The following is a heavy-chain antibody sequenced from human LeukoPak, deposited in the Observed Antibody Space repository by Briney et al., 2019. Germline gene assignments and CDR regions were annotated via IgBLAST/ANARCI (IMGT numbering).Heavy chain of an antibody. Sequence: GRSLRLSCAASGFTFSSYAMHWVRQAPGKGLEWVAVISYDGSNKYYADSVKGRFTISRDNSKNTLYLQMNSLRAEDTAVYYCADYDYVGYWGRGTLVTVPS. CDR2: ISYDGSNK. CDR3: ADYDYVGY. D-gene: IGHD3-16*01. V-gene: IGHV3-30*01. CDR1: GFTFSSYA. J-gene: IGHJ4*02.